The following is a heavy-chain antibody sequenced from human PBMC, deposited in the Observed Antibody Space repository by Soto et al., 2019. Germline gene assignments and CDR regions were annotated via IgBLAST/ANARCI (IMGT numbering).Heavy chain of an antibody. V-gene: IGHV3-30-3*01. CDR3: VRDYNDGIGRYDY. D-gene: IGHD1-1*01. Sequence: QVQLEESGGAVVQPGRSLRLSCAASGFAFSSYAMQWVRQAPGKVLEWVAGLSYDGSNKHYADSVKGRYTISRDNSKTTLFLQMNSLSTEDTAVYYCVRDYNDGIGRYDYWGQGTPVTVSS. J-gene: IGHJ4*02. CDR1: GFAFSSYA. CDR2: LSYDGSNK.